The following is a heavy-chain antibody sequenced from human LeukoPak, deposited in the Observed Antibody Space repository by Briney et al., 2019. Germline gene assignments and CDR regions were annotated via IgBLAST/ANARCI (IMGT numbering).Heavy chain of an antibody. Sequence: ASVKVSCKASGGTFNSYAISWVRQAPGQGLEWMGGIIPIFGTANYAQKFQGRVTITADESTSTAYMELSSLRSEETAVYYCARDLDGYCSSTSCYSAFDYWGQGTLVTVSS. V-gene: IGHV1-69*13. D-gene: IGHD2-2*02. CDR1: GGTFNSYA. J-gene: IGHJ4*02. CDR3: ARDLDGYCSSTSCYSAFDY. CDR2: IIPIFGTA.